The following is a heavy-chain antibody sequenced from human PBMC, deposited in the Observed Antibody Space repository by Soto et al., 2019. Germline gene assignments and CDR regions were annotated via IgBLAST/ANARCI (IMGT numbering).Heavy chain of an antibody. D-gene: IGHD2-15*01. Sequence: ASVKVSCKASGYTFTGYYMHWVRKAPGQGLEWMGWINPNSGGTDYAQKFQGRVTMTRDTSISTAYMELSSLRSEDTAVYYCARIDGCSGGSCYDYYYYMDVWGKGTTVTVSS. CDR3: ARIDGCSGGSCYDYYYYMDV. V-gene: IGHV1-2*02. J-gene: IGHJ6*03. CDR2: INPNSGGT. CDR1: GYTFTGYY.